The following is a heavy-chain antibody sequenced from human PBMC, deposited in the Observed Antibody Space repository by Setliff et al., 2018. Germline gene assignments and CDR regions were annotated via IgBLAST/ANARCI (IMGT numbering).Heavy chain of an antibody. CDR1: GYSFSTYA. J-gene: IGHJ4*02. D-gene: IGHD2-2*02. CDR2: INGGNGIT. Sequence: ASVKVSCKASGYSFSTYAMHWVRQAPGQRLEWMGWINGGNGITKYSQKFQGRITITRDTSASTAYMEMSSLRSEDTAVYYCARDREYCSRTSCYIDYWGQGALVTVSS. CDR3: ARDREYCSRTSCYIDY. V-gene: IGHV1-3*01.